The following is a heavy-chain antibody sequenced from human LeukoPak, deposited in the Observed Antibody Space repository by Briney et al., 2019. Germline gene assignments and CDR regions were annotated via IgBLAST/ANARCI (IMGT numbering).Heavy chain of an antibody. Sequence: GSLRLSCAASGFTFSSYGMHWVRQAPGKRLEWVANMNIDGSEKYYADSAKGRFTISRDNARNSVYLQMNSLRVEDTAVYYCARDPVEWELLLDYWGQGTLVTVSS. CDR3: ARDPVEWELLLDY. J-gene: IGHJ4*02. D-gene: IGHD1-26*01. CDR1: GFTFSSYG. V-gene: IGHV3-7*01. CDR2: MNIDGSEK.